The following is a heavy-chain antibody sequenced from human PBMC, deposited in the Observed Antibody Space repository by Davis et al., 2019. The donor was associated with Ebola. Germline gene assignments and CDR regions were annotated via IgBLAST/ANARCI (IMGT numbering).Heavy chain of an antibody. J-gene: IGHJ4*02. CDR2: INHSGST. D-gene: IGHD4-23*01. CDR1: GGSFSGYY. CDR3: ARKRWYFDY. V-gene: IGHV4-34*01. Sequence: SETLSLTCAVYGGSFSGYYWSWIRQPPGKGLEWIGEINHSGSTNYNPSLKSRVTISVDKSKNQFSLKLSSVTAADTAVYYCARKRWYFDYWGQGTLVTVSS.